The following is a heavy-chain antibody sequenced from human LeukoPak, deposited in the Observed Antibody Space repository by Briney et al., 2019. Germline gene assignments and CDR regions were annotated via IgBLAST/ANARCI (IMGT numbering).Heavy chain of an antibody. CDR2: MNPNSGNT. D-gene: IGHD1-26*01. J-gene: IGHJ3*02. CDR3: ATRYSGSYQDAFDI. CDR1: GYTFTSYD. Sequence: ASVKVSCKASGYTFTSYDINWVRQATGQGLEWMGWMNPNSGNTGYAQKFQGRVTMTRNTSISTAYMELSSLRSEDTAVYYCATRYSGSYQDAFDIWGQGTMVTVSS. V-gene: IGHV1-8*01.